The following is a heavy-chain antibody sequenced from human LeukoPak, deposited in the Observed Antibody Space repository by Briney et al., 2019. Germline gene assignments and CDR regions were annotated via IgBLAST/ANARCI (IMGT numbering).Heavy chain of an antibody. CDR1: GFTFRSSG. Sequence: PGGSLRLSCAASGFTFRSSGTHWVPPAPGKGREWVAVISHEGSIKYSVDSAKGRFTISPDNSKKTLYLQIKSSRAEKTAVYYFAKETRWLHDAFDIWGQGTMVTVSS. J-gene: IGHJ3*02. D-gene: IGHD5-24*01. CDR2: ISHEGSIK. V-gene: IGHV3-30*18. CDR3: AKETRWLHDAFDI.